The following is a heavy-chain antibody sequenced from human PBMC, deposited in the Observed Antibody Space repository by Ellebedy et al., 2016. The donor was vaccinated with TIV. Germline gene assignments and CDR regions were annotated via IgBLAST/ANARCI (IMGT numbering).Heavy chain of an antibody. CDR2: ISAYNGNT. D-gene: IGHD6-19*01. J-gene: IGHJ4*02. CDR3: ARTTGYSSGRDEGY. V-gene: IGHV1-18*04. CDR1: GYTFTSYA. Sequence: ASVKVSCKASGYTFTSYALSWVRQAPGQGLEWMGWISAYNGNTNYAQKLQGRITMTTDTSTSTAYMELRSLRSDDTAVYYCARTTGYSSGRDEGYWGQGTLVTVSS.